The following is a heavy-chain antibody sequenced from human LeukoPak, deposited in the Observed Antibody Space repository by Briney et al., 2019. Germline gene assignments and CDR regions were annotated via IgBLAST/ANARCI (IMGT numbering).Heavy chain of an antibody. CDR1: GGSFSGYY. CDR2: INHSGST. Sequence: SETLSLNCAVYGGSFSGYYWSWIRQPPGKGLEWIGEINHSGSTNYNPSLKSRVTISVATSKNQFSLKLSSVTAADTAVYYCARGYRGSDAFDIWGQGTMVTVSS. V-gene: IGHV4-34*01. J-gene: IGHJ3*02. D-gene: IGHD1-14*01. CDR3: ARGYRGSDAFDI.